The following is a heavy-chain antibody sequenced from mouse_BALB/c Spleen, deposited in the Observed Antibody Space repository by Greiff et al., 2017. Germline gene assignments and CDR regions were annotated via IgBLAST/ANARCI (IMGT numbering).Heavy chain of an antibody. CDR2: INSNGGST. J-gene: IGHJ2*01. Sequence: EVMLVESGGGLVKLGGSLKLSCAASGCTFSSYYMSWVRQTPEKRLELVAAINSNGGSTYYPDTVKGRFTISRDNAKNTLYLQMSSLKSEDTALYYCARGGAYGYDYWGQGTTLTVSS. CDR3: ARGGAYGYDY. D-gene: IGHD2-2*01. V-gene: IGHV5-6-2*01. CDR1: GCTFSSYY.